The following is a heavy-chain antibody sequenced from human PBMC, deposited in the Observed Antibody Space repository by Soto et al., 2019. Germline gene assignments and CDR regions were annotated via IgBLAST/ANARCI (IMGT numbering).Heavy chain of an antibody. D-gene: IGHD1-7*01. V-gene: IGHV1-69*06. CDR2: IIPIFGTA. Sequence: GASVKVSCKASGGTFSSYAISWVRQAPGQGLEWMGGIIPIFGTANYAQKFQGRVTITADKSTSTAYMELSSLRSEDTAVYYCARGPLELTHLFDYWGQGTLVTVSS. CDR1: GGTFSSYA. J-gene: IGHJ4*02. CDR3: ARGPLELTHLFDY.